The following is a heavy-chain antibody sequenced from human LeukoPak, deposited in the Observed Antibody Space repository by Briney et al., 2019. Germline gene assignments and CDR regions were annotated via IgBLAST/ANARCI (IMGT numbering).Heavy chain of an antibody. Sequence: SETCPSPAMSLVAPSPVLVTTGAGSASPQGRDYSGLRLFFYNGTTNLHPSLKSRVTISLDTSRNQISLKLTSLTAADTALYFCARDLLQAWWGGGHRGDSFDIWGQGTMVTVSS. J-gene: IGHJ3*02. V-gene: IGHV4-39*07. CDR3: ARDLLQAWWGGGHRGDSFDI. D-gene: IGHD3-16*01. CDR2: FFYNGTT. CDR1: VAPSPVLVTT.